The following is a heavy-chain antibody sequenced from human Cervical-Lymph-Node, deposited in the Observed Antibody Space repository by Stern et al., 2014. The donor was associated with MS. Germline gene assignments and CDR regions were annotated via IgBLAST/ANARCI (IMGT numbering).Heavy chain of an antibody. J-gene: IGHJ4*02. V-gene: IGHV3-7*01. CDR3: ARGMPFDY. Sequence: EVQLEESGENLVQPGGSLRLSCAASGFSFSTFWMSWVRQAPGKGLEWVANIKEDGSEKYYADSVKGRFTISRDNAKKSLYLQMNSLRAEDTAMYYCARGMPFDYWGQGTLVTVSS. CDR2: IKEDGSEK. CDR1: GFSFSTFW. D-gene: IGHD2-2*01.